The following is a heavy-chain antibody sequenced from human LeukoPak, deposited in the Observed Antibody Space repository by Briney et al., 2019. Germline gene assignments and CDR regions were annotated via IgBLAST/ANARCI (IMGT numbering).Heavy chain of an antibody. D-gene: IGHD6-6*01. Sequence: ASVKVSCKASGYTFTGYHMHWVRQAPGQGLEWMGWMNPNSGNTGYAQRFQGRVTMTRNTSISTAYMELSSLRSEDTAVYYCARSSKYSSSSGDFDYWGQGTLVTVSS. CDR3: ARSSKYSSSSGDFDY. CDR2: MNPNSGNT. J-gene: IGHJ4*02. CDR1: GYTFTGYH. V-gene: IGHV1-8*02.